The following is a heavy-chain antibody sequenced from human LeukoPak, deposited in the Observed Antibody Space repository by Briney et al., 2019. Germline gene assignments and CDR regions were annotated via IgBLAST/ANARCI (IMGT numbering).Heavy chain of an antibody. Sequence: SQTLSLTCTVSGGSISSGSYYWSWIRQPAGRGLEWIGRIYTSGSTNYNPSLKSRVTISVDTSKNRFSLKLSSVTAADTAVYYCARHEVYSGYDPSPLRNWGQGTLVTVSS. V-gene: IGHV4-61*02. D-gene: IGHD5-12*01. J-gene: IGHJ4*02. CDR3: ARHEVYSGYDPSPLRN. CDR1: GGSISSGSYY. CDR2: IYTSGST.